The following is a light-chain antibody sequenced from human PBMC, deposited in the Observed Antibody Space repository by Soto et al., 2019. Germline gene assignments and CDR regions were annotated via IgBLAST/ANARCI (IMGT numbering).Light chain of an antibody. V-gene: IGKV3-20*01. Sequence: EIVLTQSPGTLSLSPGERATLSCRTSQSVSSSYLAWYQQKPGQAPRLLIYGASSRATGIPHRFSGSGSGTDFTLTISRLEPEDFAVYYCQQYGISPPYTFGQGTKLEIK. CDR2: GAS. CDR1: QSVSSSY. CDR3: QQYGISPPYT. J-gene: IGKJ2*01.